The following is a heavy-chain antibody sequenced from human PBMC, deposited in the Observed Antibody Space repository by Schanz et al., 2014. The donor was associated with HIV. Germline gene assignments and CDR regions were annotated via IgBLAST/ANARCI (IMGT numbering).Heavy chain of an antibody. CDR1: GYTFTGYY. CDR3: TRSRYELHWLDL. Sequence: QVQLVQSGAEVKKPGASVKVSCKASGYTFTGYYMHWVRQAPGQGLEWMGWINPNSGGTNYAQNFQGRVTMTRDTSINTAYMELRRLTYDDTAVYFCTRSRYELHWLDLWGQGTLVTVSS. V-gene: IGHV1-2*02. J-gene: IGHJ5*02. CDR2: INPNSGGT. D-gene: IGHD5-12*01.